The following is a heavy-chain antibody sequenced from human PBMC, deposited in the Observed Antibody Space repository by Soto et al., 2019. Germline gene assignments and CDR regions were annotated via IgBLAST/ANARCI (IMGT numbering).Heavy chain of an antibody. CDR1: GYTFTSYG. CDR3: AREMVRGVGSDY. D-gene: IGHD3-10*01. J-gene: IGHJ4*02. Sequence: QVQLVQSGAEVKKPGASVKVSCKASGYTFTSYGISWVRQAPGQGLEWMGWISTYNGNTKYAQKLQGRVSMTTDTSASTAYMELRSLRSDDTAVFSCAREMVRGVGSDYWGQGTLVTVSS. CDR2: ISTYNGNT. V-gene: IGHV1-18*01.